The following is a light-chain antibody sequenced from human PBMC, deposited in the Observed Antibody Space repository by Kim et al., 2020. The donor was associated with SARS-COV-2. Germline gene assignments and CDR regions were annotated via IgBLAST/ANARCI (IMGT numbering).Light chain of an antibody. CDR1: QSVSTN. J-gene: IGKJ2*01. Sequence: EIVMTQSPGTLSVSPGERATLSCRASQSVSTNLAWYQHKPGQPPRLLIYGASTRAPGVPARFSGTGSGTDFTLTVSSLQSEDFAVYYCHQYKDSPPGDTFGQGTKLEI. V-gene: IGKV3-15*01. CDR3: HQYKDSPPGDT. CDR2: GAS.